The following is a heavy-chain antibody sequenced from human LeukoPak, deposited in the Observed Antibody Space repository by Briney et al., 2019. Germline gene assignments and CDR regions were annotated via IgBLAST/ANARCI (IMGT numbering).Heavy chain of an antibody. CDR2: IYYSGST. CDR3: ARAVGGWDDHFDD. D-gene: IGHD1-1*01. V-gene: IGHV4-59*01. CDR1: GGSLSSYY. J-gene: IGHJ4*02. Sequence: PSETLSLTCTVSGGSLSSYYWSWLRQPPGKGLEWIGHIYYSGSTNHNPPLKSRGTISVDTSKNQFSLKLSSVTAADTAVYYCARAVGGWDDHFDDWDQGTLVTVSS.